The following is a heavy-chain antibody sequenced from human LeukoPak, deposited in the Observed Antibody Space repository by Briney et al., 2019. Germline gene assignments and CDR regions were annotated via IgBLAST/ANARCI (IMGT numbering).Heavy chain of an antibody. J-gene: IGHJ4*02. CDR2: ISSSSSYI. CDR3: AKANGGSPADY. CDR1: GFTFSSYS. D-gene: IGHD1-26*01. V-gene: IGHV3-21*01. Sequence: PGGSLRLSCAASGFTFSSYSMNWVRQAPGKGLEWVSSISSSSSYIYYADSVKGRFTISRDNAKNSLYLQMNSLRAEDTAVYYCAKANGGSPADYWGQGTLVTVSS.